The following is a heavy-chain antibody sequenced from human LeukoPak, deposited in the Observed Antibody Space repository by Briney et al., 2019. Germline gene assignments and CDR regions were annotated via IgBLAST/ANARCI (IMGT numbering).Heavy chain of an antibody. CDR1: GFTFSSYA. D-gene: IGHD2-2*01. CDR2: ISYDGTSQ. Sequence: EGSLRLSCAASGFTFSSYAMDWVRQAPGKGLEWVALISYDGTSQHYADSVKGRFTISRDNDKNTVFLQMNSLRSEDTAIYYCARDLIGGHQVLFGYFDYWGQGALVTVSS. J-gene: IGHJ4*02. V-gene: IGHV3-30*04. CDR3: ARDLIGGHQVLFGYFDY.